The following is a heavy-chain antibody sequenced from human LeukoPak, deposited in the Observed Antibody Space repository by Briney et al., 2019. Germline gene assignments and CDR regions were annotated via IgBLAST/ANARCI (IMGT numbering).Heavy chain of an antibody. CDR1: GYTFTGYY. Sequence: ASVKVSCKASGYTFTGYYMHWVRQAPGQGLEWMGWINPNSGGTNYAQKFQGWVTMTRDTSISTAYMELSRLRSDDTAVYYCARGPIADSSGYSLDYWGQGTLVTVSS. CDR3: ARGPIADSSGYSLDY. CDR2: INPNSGGT. V-gene: IGHV1-2*04. J-gene: IGHJ4*02. D-gene: IGHD3-22*01.